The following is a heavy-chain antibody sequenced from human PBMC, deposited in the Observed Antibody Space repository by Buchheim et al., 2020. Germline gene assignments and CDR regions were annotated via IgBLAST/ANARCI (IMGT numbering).Heavy chain of an antibody. J-gene: IGHJ5*02. D-gene: IGHD6-13*01. Sequence: QVQLVQSGSEVKKPGASVKVSCKASGYTFTGYFIHWVRQAPQGLEWMGLINPESGDTNYAQKFQGRVTVTRDTSIRPAYLELSSLSSDDTAFYYCAKGFSRSQNCFDPWGQGTL. CDR2: INPESGDT. CDR3: AKGFSRSQNCFDP. V-gene: IGHV1-2*06. CDR1: GYTFTGYF.